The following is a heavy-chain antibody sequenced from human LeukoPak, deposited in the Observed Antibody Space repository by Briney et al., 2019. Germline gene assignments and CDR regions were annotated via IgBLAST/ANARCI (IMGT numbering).Heavy chain of an antibody. CDR3: VRAPPYSSASWGYYGMDV. J-gene: IGHJ6*02. Sequence: GGSLRLSCAASGLTLSRYDMHWVRHATGEGLEWVSAIGTRGDTYYAGSVKGRFTMSRENAKNSLYLQMNSLSAGDTAVYYCVRAPPYSSASWGYYGMDVWGQGTTVTVSS. V-gene: IGHV3-13*01. CDR2: IGTRGDT. D-gene: IGHD6-19*01. CDR1: GLTLSRYD.